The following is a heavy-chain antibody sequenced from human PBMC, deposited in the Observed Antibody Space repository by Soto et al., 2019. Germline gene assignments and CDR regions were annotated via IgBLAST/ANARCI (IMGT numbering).Heavy chain of an antibody. J-gene: IGHJ6*02. CDR1: GGTFSSYA. V-gene: IGHV1-69*13. D-gene: IGHD2-2*01. Sequence: SVKVSCKAHGGTFSSYAISWVRQAPGQGLEWMGGIIPIFGTAKYAQKFQGRVTITADESTSTGYMELSSLRSEDTAVYYCARSQCGSSSLDIYYYYYYGMDVWGQGTTVTVSS. CDR3: ARSQCGSSSLDIYYYYYYGMDV. CDR2: IIPIFGTA.